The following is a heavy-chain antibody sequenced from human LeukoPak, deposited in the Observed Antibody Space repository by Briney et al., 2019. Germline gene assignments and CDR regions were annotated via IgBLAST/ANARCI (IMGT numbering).Heavy chain of an antibody. Sequence: GGSLRLSCAASGFTFSNYGMHWVRQAPGKGLEWVAVVSYDGTNKYHADSVKGRFTISRDNSKTTLYLQMNSLRAEDTAVYYCARGTEDYGGSPDATIRRPFAIWGQGTMVTVST. D-gene: IGHD4-23*01. V-gene: IGHV3-30*03. J-gene: IGHJ3*02. CDR2: VSYDGTNK. CDR3: ARGTEDYGGSPDATIRRPFAI. CDR1: GFTFSNYG.